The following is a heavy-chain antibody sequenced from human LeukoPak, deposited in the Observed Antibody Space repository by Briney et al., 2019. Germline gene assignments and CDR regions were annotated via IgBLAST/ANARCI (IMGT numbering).Heavy chain of an antibody. D-gene: IGHD1-26*01. CDR1: GYDFTSYW. J-gene: IGHJ4*02. V-gene: IGHV5-10-1*01. CDR3: ARQGGSYGYFDY. CDR2: IDPSDSYT. Sequence: PGESLKISCKGSGYDFTSYWISWVRQMPGKGLEWMGRIDPSDSYTNYSPSFQGHVTISADKSISTVYLQWSSLKASDTAMYYCARQGGSYGYFDYWGQGTLVTVS.